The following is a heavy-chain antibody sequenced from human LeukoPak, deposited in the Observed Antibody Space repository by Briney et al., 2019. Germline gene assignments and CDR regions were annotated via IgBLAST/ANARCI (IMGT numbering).Heavy chain of an antibody. J-gene: IGHJ4*02. CDR3: ASQYYDILTGYPYYFDY. Sequence: PSETLSLTCSVSGGSITNTSYYWGWIRQPPGKGLEWIGAIYYSGSTYFNPSLRSRVTMSVDTSENQFFLKLTPVTAADTAVYYCASQYYDILTGYPYYFDYWGQGTLVTVSS. CDR2: IYYSGST. D-gene: IGHD3-9*01. CDR1: GGSITNTSYY. V-gene: IGHV4-39*01.